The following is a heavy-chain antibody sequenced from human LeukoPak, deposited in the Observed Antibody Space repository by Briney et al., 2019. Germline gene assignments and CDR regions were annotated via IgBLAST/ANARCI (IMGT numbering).Heavy chain of an antibody. D-gene: IGHD2-2*01. CDR2: IYTSGST. CDR1: GGSISSYY. CDR3: ARVSSIVVVPAAIDL. Sequence: PSETLSLTCTVSGGSISSYYWSWIRQPAGKGLEWIGRIYTSGSTNYNPSLKSRVTMSVDTSKNQFSLKLSSVTAADTAVYYCARVSSIVVVPAAIDLWGRGTLVTVSS. J-gene: IGHJ2*01. V-gene: IGHV4-4*07.